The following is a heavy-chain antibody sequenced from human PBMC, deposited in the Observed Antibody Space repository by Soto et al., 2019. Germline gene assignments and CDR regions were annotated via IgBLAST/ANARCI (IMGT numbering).Heavy chain of an antibody. D-gene: IGHD2-2*03. CDR2: ISAYNGNT. J-gene: IGHJ3*02. CDR1: GDTFTSYG. V-gene: IGHV1-18*01. CDR3: ARDRGYCSSTSCYWVAFDI. Sequence: GASVKVACKASGDTFTSYGISWVRQAPGQGLEWMGWISAYNGNTNYAQKLQGRVTMTTDTSTSTAYMELSRLRSDDTAVYYCARDRGYCSSTSCYWVAFDIWGQGTMVTVS.